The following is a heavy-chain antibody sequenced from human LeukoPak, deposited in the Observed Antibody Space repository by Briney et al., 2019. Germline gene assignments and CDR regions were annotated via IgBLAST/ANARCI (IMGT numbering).Heavy chain of an antibody. CDR1: GFTFSSYA. V-gene: IGHV3-23*01. CDR3: AKDWGYGDYGQGYFDY. J-gene: IGHJ4*02. Sequence: GGSLRLSCAASGFTFSSYAMSWVRQAPGKGLEWVSAISGSGGSTYYADSVKGRFTISRDNSKNSLYLQMNSLRAEDTAVYYCAKDWGYGDYGQGYFDYWGQGTLVTVSS. D-gene: IGHD4-17*01. CDR2: ISGSGGST.